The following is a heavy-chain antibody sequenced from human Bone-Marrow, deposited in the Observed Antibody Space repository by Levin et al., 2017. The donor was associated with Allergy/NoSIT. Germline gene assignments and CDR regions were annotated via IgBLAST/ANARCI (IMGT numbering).Heavy chain of an antibody. V-gene: IGHV3-23*01. Sequence: ASVKVSCAASGFTFSSYAMSWVRQAPGKGLEWVSAISGSGGSTYYADSVKGRFTISRDNSKNTLYLQMNSLRAEDTAVYYCAKSEYSYGFIGGFDYWGQGTLVTVSS. CDR1: GFTFSSYA. CDR3: AKSEYSYGFIGGFDY. D-gene: IGHD5-18*01. J-gene: IGHJ4*02. CDR2: ISGSGGST.